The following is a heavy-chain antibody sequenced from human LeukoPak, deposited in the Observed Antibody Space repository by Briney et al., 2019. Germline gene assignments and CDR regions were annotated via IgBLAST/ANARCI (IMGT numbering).Heavy chain of an antibody. J-gene: IGHJ4*02. CDR3: ARGPYYYDSRGYYFRYFDY. CDR1: GGSFSGYY. Sequence: SETLSLTCAVYGGSFSGYYWSWIRQPPGKGLEWIGEINHSGSTNYNPSLKSRVTISVDTSKNQFSLKLSSVTAADTAVYYCARGPYYYDSRGYYFRYFDYWGQGTLVTVSS. D-gene: IGHD3-22*01. CDR2: INHSGST. V-gene: IGHV4-34*01.